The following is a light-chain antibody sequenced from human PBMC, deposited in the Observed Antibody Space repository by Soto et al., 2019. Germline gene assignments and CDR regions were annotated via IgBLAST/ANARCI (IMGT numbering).Light chain of an antibody. J-gene: IGLJ2*01. V-gene: IGLV1-44*01. CDR2: SDN. CDR1: FSNVGINT. Sequence: QSVLTQPPSASGTPGQRVTLSCSGSFSNVGINTVNWYQQLPGTAPKLLIYSDNQRPSGVPDRFSGSKSGTSASLAISGLQSDDAADYYCASWDDSLNGVVFGGGTQLTVL. CDR3: ASWDDSLNGVV.